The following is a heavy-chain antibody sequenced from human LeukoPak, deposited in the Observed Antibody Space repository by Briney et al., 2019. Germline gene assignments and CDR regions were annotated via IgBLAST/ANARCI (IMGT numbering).Heavy chain of an antibody. CDR1: GFTFSSYW. D-gene: IGHD6-6*01. V-gene: IGHV3-74*01. J-gene: IGHJ6*04. CDR3: ARDRPLTDYYYYGMDV. Sequence: GGSLRLSCAASGFTFSSYWMHWVRQAPGEGLVWVSHINSDGSSTSYADSVKGRFTISRDNAKNTLYLQMNSLRAEDTAVYYCARDRPLTDYYYYGMDVWGKGTPVTVSS. CDR2: INSDGSST.